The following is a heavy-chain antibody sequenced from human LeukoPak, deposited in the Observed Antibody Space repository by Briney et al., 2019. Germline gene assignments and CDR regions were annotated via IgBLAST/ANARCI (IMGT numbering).Heavy chain of an antibody. V-gene: IGHV1-69*05. Sequence: SVKVSCKASGGTFSSYAISWVRQAPGQGLEWMGRIIPIFGTANYAQKFQGRVTITTDESTSTAYMELSSLRSEDTAVYYCASYYYGSGSYRHYYYYMDVWGKGTTVTVSS. D-gene: IGHD3-10*01. CDR1: GGTFSSYA. CDR3: ASYYYGSGSYRHYYYYMDV. J-gene: IGHJ6*03. CDR2: IIPIFGTA.